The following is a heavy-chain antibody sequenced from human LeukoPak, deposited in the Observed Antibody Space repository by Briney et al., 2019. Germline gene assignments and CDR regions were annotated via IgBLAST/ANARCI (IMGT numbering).Heavy chain of an antibody. CDR3: AREIITAGYYYYMDV. J-gene: IGHJ6*03. D-gene: IGHD6-25*01. V-gene: IGHV4-59*01. CDR2: IYYSGST. CDR1: GGSISSYY. Sequence: SETLSLTCTVSGGSISSYYWSWIRQPPGKGLEWIGYIYYSGSTNYNPSLKSRVTISVDTSKNQFSLKVSSVTAADTAVYYCAREIITAGYYYYMDVWGKGTTVTVSS.